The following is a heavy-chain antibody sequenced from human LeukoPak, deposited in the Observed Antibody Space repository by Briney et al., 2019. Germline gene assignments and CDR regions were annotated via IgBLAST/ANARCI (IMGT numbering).Heavy chain of an antibody. CDR3: ARGYRRGYYPG. CDR2: IYYCGSS. V-gene: IGHV4-59*01. D-gene: IGHD3-22*01. Sequence: SETLSLTCTVSGCSISSYYWSGIRQPPARGREWIGCIYYCGSSTYNPSLNSRVTISVDTSKNQFSQKLSSGTAADTAVYYCARGYRRGYYPGWGEGTLVTVSS. J-gene: IGHJ4*02. CDR1: GCSISSYY.